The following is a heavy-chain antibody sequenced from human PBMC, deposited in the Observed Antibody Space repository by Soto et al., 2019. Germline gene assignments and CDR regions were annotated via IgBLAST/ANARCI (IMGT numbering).Heavy chain of an antibody. J-gene: IGHJ5*02. V-gene: IGHV4-30-4*01. CDR1: GGSISSGDYY. CDR2: IYYSGRT. CDR3: ARAPWEDYNWFDP. D-gene: IGHD1-26*01. Sequence: QVQLQESGPGLVKPSQTLSLTCTVSGGSISSGDYYWSWIRQPPGKGLEWIGYIYYSGRTYYNPSRKSRVTISVDTSKNQFSPKLSSVTAADTAVYYCARAPWEDYNWFDPWGQGTLVTVSS.